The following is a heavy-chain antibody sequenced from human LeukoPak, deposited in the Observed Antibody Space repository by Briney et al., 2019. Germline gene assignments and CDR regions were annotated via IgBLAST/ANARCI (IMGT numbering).Heavy chain of an antibody. CDR2: INHSGST. CDR3: ARESSYYYYGMDV. J-gene: IGHJ6*02. V-gene: IGHV4-34*01. Sequence: SETLSLTCAVYGGSFSGYYWSWIRQPPGKGLEWIGEINHSGSTNYNPSLKSRVTISVDTSKNQFFLKLSSVTAADTAVYYCARESSYYYYGMDVWGQGTTVTVSS. CDR1: GGSFSGYY.